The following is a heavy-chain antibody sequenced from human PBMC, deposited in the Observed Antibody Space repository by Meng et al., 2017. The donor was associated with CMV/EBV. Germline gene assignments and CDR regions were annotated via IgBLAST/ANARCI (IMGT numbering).Heavy chain of an antibody. CDR1: GGTFSSYT. CDR3: ASGGDINFGVVIMSHYYYYGMDV. J-gene: IGHJ6*02. D-gene: IGHD3-3*01. V-gene: IGHV1-69*02. Sequence: SVKVSCKASGGTFSSYTISWVRQAPGQGLEWMGRIIPILGIANYAQKFQGRVTITADKSTSTAYMELSSLRSEDTAVYYCASGGDINFGVVIMSHYYYYGMDVWGQGTTVTVSS. CDR2: IIPILGIA.